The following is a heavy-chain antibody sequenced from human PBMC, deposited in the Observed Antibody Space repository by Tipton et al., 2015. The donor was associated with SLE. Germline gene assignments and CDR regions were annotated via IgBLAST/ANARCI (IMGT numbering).Heavy chain of an antibody. J-gene: IGHJ3*02. D-gene: IGHD2/OR15-2a*01. CDR3: ARVWLNNAFDI. CDR2: FCYSGST. CDR1: GGSISSGGYY. Sequence: TLSLTCTVSGGSISSGGYYWGWIRQAPGKGLEWIGSFCYSGSTFYNASLKSRVTISLDTSKNQLSLNLSSVTAADTAVYFCARVWLNNAFDIWGQGTRVTVSS. V-gene: IGHV4-39*07.